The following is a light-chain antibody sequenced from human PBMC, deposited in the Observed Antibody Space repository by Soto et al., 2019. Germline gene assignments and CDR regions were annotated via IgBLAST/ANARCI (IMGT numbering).Light chain of an antibody. CDR2: GAS. CDR1: QSVTKY. Sequence: EIVLTQSPATLSLSPGESPTLSCRASQSVTKYLVWYQQKPGQAPRLLIYGASTRATGVPARFSGSGSGTHFTLTISSLQSEDFAVYYCQQYDNWPPITFGQGTRLEIK. V-gene: IGKV3-15*01. J-gene: IGKJ5*01. CDR3: QQYDNWPPIT.